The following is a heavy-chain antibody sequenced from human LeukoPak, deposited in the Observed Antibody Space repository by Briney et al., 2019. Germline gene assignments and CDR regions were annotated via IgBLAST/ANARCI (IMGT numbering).Heavy chain of an antibody. V-gene: IGHV4-39*01. CDR1: GGSISSSTDY. CDR3: ARRTSNIVVVAGFDY. J-gene: IGHJ4*02. Sequence: PSEALSLTCTVSGGSISSSTDYWGWIRQPPGQGLEWIGSIYYSGSTYYNPSLKSRVTISVDTSKSQFSLKLSSVTAADTAVYYCARRTSNIVVVAGFDYWGQGTQVTVSS. D-gene: IGHD3-22*01. CDR2: IYYSGST.